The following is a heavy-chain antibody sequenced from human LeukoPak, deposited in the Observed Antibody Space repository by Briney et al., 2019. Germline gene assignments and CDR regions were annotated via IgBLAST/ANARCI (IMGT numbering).Heavy chain of an antibody. D-gene: IGHD1-26*01. CDR1: GFTFNTYA. CDR2: ISHNGGST. V-gene: IGHV3-64*01. CDR3: ARRPYSGTYYVDY. Sequence: GGSLRLSCAASGFTFNTYAMHWVRQAPGKGLEYVSAISHNGGSTYYANSVKGRFTISRDNSKNTLYLQMGSLRADDMAVYYCARRPYSGTYYVDYWGQGTLVTVSS. J-gene: IGHJ4*02.